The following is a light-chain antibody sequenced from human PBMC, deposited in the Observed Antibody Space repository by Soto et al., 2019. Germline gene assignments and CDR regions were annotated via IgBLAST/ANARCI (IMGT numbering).Light chain of an antibody. CDR2: EES. Sequence: DIHLTQSPSFLSASVGDRVTITCRPSQAVPNNMAWYQQKPGKPPKLLIYEESTLHSGVPSRFSGRKSGTQFTLTIDSLQPEDVAPYYCQQVKSYPRTFGGGTKVEIK. J-gene: IGKJ4*01. V-gene: IGKV1-9*01. CDR3: QQVKSYPRT. CDR1: QAVPNN.